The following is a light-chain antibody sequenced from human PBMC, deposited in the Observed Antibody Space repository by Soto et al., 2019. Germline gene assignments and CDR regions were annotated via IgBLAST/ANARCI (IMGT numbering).Light chain of an antibody. J-gene: IGLJ2*01. CDR1: SSDVGGYGY. Sequence: QSALTQPASMSGSPGQSITISCTGTSSDVGGYGYVSWYQQHPGKPPKLMIYDVSDRPSGVSNRFSGSKSGNTASLTISGLQAEEDADYYCSSYSKTSPVIFGGGTQLTVL. V-gene: IGLV2-14*03. CDR3: SSYSKTSPVI. CDR2: DVS.